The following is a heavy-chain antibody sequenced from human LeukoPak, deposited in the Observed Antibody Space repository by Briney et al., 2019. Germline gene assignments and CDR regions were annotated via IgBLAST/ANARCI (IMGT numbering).Heavy chain of an antibody. CDR1: GYTFTSYA. J-gene: IGHJ5*02. CDR2: INAGNGNT. V-gene: IGHV1-3*01. Sequence: ASVKVSCKASGYTFTSYAMHWVRQAPGQGLEWMGWINAGNGNTKYSQKFQGRVTITRDTSASTAYMELSSLRSEDTAVYYCARGPKIVVVPAVNWFDPWGQGTLVTVSS. CDR3: ARGPKIVVVPAVNWFDP. D-gene: IGHD2-2*01.